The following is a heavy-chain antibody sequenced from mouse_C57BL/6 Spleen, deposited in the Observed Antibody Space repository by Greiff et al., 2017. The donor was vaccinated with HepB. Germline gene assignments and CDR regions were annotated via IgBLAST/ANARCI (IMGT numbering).Heavy chain of an antibody. CDR1: GYTFTSYW. J-gene: IGHJ2*01. D-gene: IGHD1-1*01. CDR2: IDPSDSYT. CDR3: ARGEDYYGSSLYYFDY. V-gene: IGHV1-69*01. Sequence: QVQLQQPGAELVMPGASVKLSCKASGYTFTSYWMHWVKQRPGQGLEWIGEIDPSDSYTNYNQKFKGKSTLTVDKSSSTAYMQLSSLTSEDSAVYYCARGEDYYGSSLYYFDYWGQGTTLTVSS.